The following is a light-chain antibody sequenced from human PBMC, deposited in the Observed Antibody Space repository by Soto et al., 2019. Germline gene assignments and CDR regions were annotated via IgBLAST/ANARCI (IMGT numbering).Light chain of an antibody. CDR3: QQYNNWPWT. V-gene: IGKV3-15*01. Sequence: EIVMTQSPATLSVSPGGRASLSCRASQSISGALAWYQQKPGQAPRLLIYGASTRATSFPARFSGSGSGTDFTLTISSLQSEDFAVYYCQQYNNWPWTFGQGTKVDIK. J-gene: IGKJ1*01. CDR1: QSISGA. CDR2: GAS.